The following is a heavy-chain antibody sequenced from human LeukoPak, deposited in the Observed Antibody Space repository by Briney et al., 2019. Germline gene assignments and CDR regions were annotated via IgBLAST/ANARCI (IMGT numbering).Heavy chain of an antibody. D-gene: IGHD3-22*01. CDR1: GFTFDDYA. Sequence: GGSLRLSCAASGFTFDDYAMHWVRQPPGKGLEWVSGISWNSGSIGYADSVKGRFTIPRDNAKNSLYLQMHSLRAEDTALYYCAKDYYYDSSGHLDYWGQGTLVTVSS. V-gene: IGHV3-9*01. CDR2: ISWNSGSI. CDR3: AKDYYYDSSGHLDY. J-gene: IGHJ4*02.